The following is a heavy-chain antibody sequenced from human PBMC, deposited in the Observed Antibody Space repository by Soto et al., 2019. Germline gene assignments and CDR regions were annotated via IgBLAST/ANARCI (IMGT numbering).Heavy chain of an antibody. Sequence: QEQLVESGGDVVQRGRSLTLSCTASGFTFSANAMHWVRHAPGKGLEWVAVIAYDGTIKIYRDSVKGRFTISRDDSKSTLYLQMNSLRPEDTAVYYCARDKIKGAPDYLDSWGQGTLVTVSS. CDR1: GFTFSANA. D-gene: IGHD1-26*01. CDR2: IAYDGTIK. CDR3: ARDKIKGAPDYLDS. J-gene: IGHJ4*02. V-gene: IGHV3-30-3*01.